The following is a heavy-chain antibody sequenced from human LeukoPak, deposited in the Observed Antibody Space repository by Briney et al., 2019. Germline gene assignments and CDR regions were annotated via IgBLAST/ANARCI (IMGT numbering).Heavy chain of an antibody. V-gene: IGHV4-34*01. Sequence: SETLSLTCAVYGGSFSGYYWSWIRQPPGKGLEWIGEINHSGSTNYNPSLKSRVTISVDTSKNQFSLKLSSVTAADTAAYYCARVGSGSLSLDYWGQGTLVTVSS. CDR2: INHSGST. D-gene: IGHD1-26*01. CDR3: ARVGSGSLSLDY. CDR1: GGSFSGYY. J-gene: IGHJ4*02.